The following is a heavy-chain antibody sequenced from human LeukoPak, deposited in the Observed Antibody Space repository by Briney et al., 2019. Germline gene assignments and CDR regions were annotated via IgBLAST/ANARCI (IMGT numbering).Heavy chain of an antibody. CDR1: GDTFTSYG. J-gene: IGHJ6*02. Sequence: ASVKVSCEASGDTFTSYGIGWGRQAPGQGLGWMGWISADNVNTKHAQKLQGRVTITTDTSTSTAYMELRSLRSDDTAVYYCARGGGRSWFQDYYYYGMDVWGQGTTVTVSS. CDR3: ARGGGRSWFQDYYYYGMDV. CDR2: ISADNVNT. V-gene: IGHV1-18*01. D-gene: IGHD6-13*01.